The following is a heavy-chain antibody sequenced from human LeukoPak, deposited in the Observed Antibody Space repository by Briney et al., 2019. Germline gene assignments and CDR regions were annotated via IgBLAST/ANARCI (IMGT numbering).Heavy chain of an antibody. CDR1: GFTFSSYA. CDR2: ISYDGSNK. CDR3: ARGAYYYDSSEYYFDY. Sequence: PGGSLRLSCAASGFTFSSYAMHWVRQAPGKGLEWVAVISYDGSNKYYADSVKGRFTISRDNSKNTLYLQMNSLRAEDTAVYYCARGAYYYDSSEYYFDYWGQGTLVTVSS. J-gene: IGHJ4*02. D-gene: IGHD3-22*01. V-gene: IGHV3-30*01.